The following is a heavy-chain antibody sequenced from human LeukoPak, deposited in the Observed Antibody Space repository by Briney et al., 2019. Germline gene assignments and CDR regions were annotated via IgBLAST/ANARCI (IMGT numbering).Heavy chain of an antibody. CDR1: GGSISSYY. D-gene: IGHD6-13*01. CDR3: ARQGGDSSSWYSNFDY. Sequence: SETLSLACTVSGGSISSYYWSWIRQPPGKGLEWIGYIYYSGSTNYNPSLKSRVTISVDTSKNQFSLKLSSVTAADTAVYYCARQGGDSSSWYSNFDYWGQGTLVTVSS. V-gene: IGHV4-59*01. J-gene: IGHJ4*02. CDR2: IYYSGST.